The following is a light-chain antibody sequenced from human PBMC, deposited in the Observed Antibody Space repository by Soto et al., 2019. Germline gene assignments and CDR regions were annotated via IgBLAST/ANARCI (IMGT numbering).Light chain of an antibody. CDR1: QSVISY. CDR3: QQRFNWPPIT. Sequence: EIVLTQSPATLSLSPGERATLSCRASQSVISYLAWYHQKPGQAPRLLIYDASNRATGIPARFSGSGSGTDFTLTISSLEPEDFAIYYCQQRFNWPPITFGQGTRLEIK. CDR2: DAS. V-gene: IGKV3-11*01. J-gene: IGKJ5*01.